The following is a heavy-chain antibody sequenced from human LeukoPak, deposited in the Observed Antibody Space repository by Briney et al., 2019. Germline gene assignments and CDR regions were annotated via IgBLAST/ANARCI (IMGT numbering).Heavy chain of an antibody. CDR3: ARHFAYSSSSYFDY. J-gene: IGHJ4*02. Sequence: KASETLSLTCSVSGGSVSNYYWSWIRQPPGKGLEWIGYVYYTGSTNYNPSLKSRVTMSEDKSKNQFSLRLYSVTVADTAVYYCARHFAYSSSSYFDYWGQGSLVTVSS. CDR2: VYYTGST. D-gene: IGHD6-6*01. V-gene: IGHV4-59*08. CDR1: GGSVSNYY.